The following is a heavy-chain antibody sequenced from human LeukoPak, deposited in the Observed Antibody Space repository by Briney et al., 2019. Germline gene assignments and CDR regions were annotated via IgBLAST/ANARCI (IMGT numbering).Heavy chain of an antibody. Sequence: ASVKVSCKASGYTFTGYYMHWVRQAPGQGLEWMGWINPNSGGTNYAQKFQGRVTMTRETSISTAYMELSRLRSDDTAVYYCARRRYCSGGSCKQYYYYYGMDVWGQGTTVTVSS. D-gene: IGHD2-15*01. CDR3: ARRRYCSGGSCKQYYYYYGMDV. CDR1: GYTFTGYY. V-gene: IGHV1-2*02. J-gene: IGHJ6*02. CDR2: INPNSGGT.